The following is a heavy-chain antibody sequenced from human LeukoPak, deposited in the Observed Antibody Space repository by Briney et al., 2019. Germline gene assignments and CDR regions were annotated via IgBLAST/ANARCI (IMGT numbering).Heavy chain of an antibody. V-gene: IGHV1-18*04. Sequence: ASVKVSCKASGYTFTGYYMHWVRQAPGQGLEWMGWISAYNGNTNYAQKLQGRVTMTTDTSTSTAYMELRSLRSDDTAVYYCARVKTMVRGDDFDYWGQGTLVTVSS. J-gene: IGHJ4*02. D-gene: IGHD3-10*01. CDR2: ISAYNGNT. CDR3: ARVKTMVRGDDFDY. CDR1: GYTFTGYY.